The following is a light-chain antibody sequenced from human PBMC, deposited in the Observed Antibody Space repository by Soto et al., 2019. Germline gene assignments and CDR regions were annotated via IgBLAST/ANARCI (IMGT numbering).Light chain of an antibody. J-gene: IGLJ2*01. CDR1: SSDVGAYNY. CDR2: EGS. V-gene: IGLV2-14*01. CDR3: SLYTSRSTLV. Sequence: QSALTQPASVSGSPGQSITISCTGTSSDVGAYNYVSWYQQHSGKAPKLMIFEGSNRPSGVSNRFSGSKSGNTASLTISGLQAEDEADYYCSLYTSRSTLVFGGGTKLTVL.